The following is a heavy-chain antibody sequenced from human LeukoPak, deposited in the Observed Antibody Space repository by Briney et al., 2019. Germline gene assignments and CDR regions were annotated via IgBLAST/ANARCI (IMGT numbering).Heavy chain of an antibody. J-gene: IGHJ5*02. CDR1: GDSISRYY. V-gene: IGHV4-4*07. Sequence: PETLSLTCTVSGDSISRYYWSWIRQPAGKGLEWIGRIYNGGIITYNPSPKSRVTMSIDTSNNQFSLRLRFVTAADTAVYYCARDSGTTGEVKFDPWGQGTLVTVSS. D-gene: IGHD3-10*01. CDR2: IYNGGII. CDR3: ARDSGTTGEVKFDP.